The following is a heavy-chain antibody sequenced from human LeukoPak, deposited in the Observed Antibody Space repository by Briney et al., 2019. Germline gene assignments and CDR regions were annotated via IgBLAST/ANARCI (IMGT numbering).Heavy chain of an antibody. D-gene: IGHD2-2*01. V-gene: IGHV3-21*01. CDR3: ARGIVVVPATFDY. CDR1: GFTFSSYS. Sequence: PGGSLRLSCAASGFTFSSYSMNWVRQAPGKGLEWVSSISSSSSYIYYADSVKGRFTISRDNAKNSLYLQMNSLRAEDTAVYYCARGIVVVPATFDYWGQGTLVTVSS. CDR2: ISSSSSYI. J-gene: IGHJ4*02.